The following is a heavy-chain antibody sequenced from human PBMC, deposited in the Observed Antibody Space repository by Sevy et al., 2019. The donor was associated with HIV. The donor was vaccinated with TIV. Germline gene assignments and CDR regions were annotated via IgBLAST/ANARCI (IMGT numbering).Heavy chain of an antibody. Sequence: GGSLRLSCAASGFTFSSYWMHWVRQAPGKGLVWVSRINSDGSSTSYADSVKGRFTISRDNAKNTLYLQMNSLRAEDTAVYYCARVSRLQYFDYWGQRTLVTVSS. V-gene: IGHV3-74*01. CDR2: INSDGSST. CDR3: ARVSRLQYFDY. D-gene: IGHD6-25*01. CDR1: GFTFSSYW. J-gene: IGHJ4*02.